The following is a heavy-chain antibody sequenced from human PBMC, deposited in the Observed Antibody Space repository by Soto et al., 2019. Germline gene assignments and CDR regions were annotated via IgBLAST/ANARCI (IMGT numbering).Heavy chain of an antibody. J-gene: IGHJ4*02. CDR1: GFSLSTSGVG. CDR3: AHRQRTVYFDY. V-gene: IGHV2-5*02. D-gene: IGHD4-17*01. CDR2: TYWDDDK. Sequence: QITLKESGPTLVKPTQPLTLTCTFSGFSLSTSGVGVGWIRQPPGKALEWLALTYWDDDKRYSPSLKSRLTITKDTSKNQVVLTMTNMDPVHPATYYCAHRQRTVYFDYWGQGTLVTVSS.